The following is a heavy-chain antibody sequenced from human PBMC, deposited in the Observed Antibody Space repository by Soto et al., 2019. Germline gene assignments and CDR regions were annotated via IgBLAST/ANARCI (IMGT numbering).Heavy chain of an antibody. Sequence: SETLSLTCTVSGGSISRGDYYWSWIRQPPGKGLEWIGYIYYSGTTYYNPSLKSRLTISVDTSKNQFPLKLSSVSAADTAVYFCGRDLHDTSGFPYDSWGQGTLVTVSS. J-gene: IGHJ4*02. CDR2: IYYSGTT. CDR1: GGSISRGDYY. CDR3: GRDLHDTSGFPYDS. D-gene: IGHD3-22*01. V-gene: IGHV4-30-4*01.